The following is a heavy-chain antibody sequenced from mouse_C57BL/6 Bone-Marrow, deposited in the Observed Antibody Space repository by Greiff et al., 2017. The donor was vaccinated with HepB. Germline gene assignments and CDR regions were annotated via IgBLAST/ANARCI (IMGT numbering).Heavy chain of an antibody. Sequence: VMVVESGAELMKPGASVKLSCKATGYTFTGYWIEWVKQRPGHGLEWIGEILPGSGSTNYNEKFKGKATFTADTSSNTAYIQLSSLTTEDSAIYYCARDYGNYGDWYFDVWGTGTTVTVSS. D-gene: IGHD2-1*01. V-gene: IGHV1-9*01. CDR2: ILPGSGST. CDR3: ARDYGNYGDWYFDV. J-gene: IGHJ1*03. CDR1: GYTFTGYW.